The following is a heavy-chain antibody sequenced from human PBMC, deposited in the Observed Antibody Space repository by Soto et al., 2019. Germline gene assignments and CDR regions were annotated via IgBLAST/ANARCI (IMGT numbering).Heavy chain of an antibody. CDR3: AKQGGGDYILGY. Sequence: QITLKESGPPLVKPTQTLTLTCTFSGFSLSTNGVGVGWIRQPPGKALEWLALIYWDDSKEYSPSLKSRLTXXKXXSRNQVVLTMTNMDPVDTATYYCAKQGGGDYILGYWGQGTLVTVSS. CDR1: GFSLSTNGVG. J-gene: IGHJ4*02. V-gene: IGHV2-5*02. CDR2: IYWDDSK. D-gene: IGHD4-17*01.